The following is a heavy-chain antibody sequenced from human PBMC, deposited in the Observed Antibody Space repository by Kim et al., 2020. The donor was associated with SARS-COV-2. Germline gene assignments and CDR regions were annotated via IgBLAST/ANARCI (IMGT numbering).Heavy chain of an antibody. D-gene: IGHD4-17*01. CDR1: GFTFSSYG. CDR3: AKDRGLRDLGVYFDY. V-gene: IGHV3-30*18. Sequence: GGSLRLSCAASGFTFSSYGMHWVRQAPGKGLEWVAVISYDGSNKYYADSVKGRFTISRDNSKNTLYLQMNSLRAEDTAVYYCAKDRGLRDLGVYFDYWGQGTLVTVSS. CDR2: ISYDGSNK. J-gene: IGHJ4*02.